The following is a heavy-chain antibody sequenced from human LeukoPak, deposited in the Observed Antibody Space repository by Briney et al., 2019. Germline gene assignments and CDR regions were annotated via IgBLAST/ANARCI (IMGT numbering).Heavy chain of an antibody. CDR1: GFTFSSYS. Sequence: GGSLRLSCAASGFTFSSYSMNWVRQAPGKGLEWVSSISSSSSYIYYADSVKGRFTISRDNAKNSLYLQMNSLRAGDTAVYYCARDRDSSSSGWFDPWGQGTLVTVSS. CDR3: ARDRDSSSSGWFDP. D-gene: IGHD6-13*01. CDR2: ISSSSSYI. J-gene: IGHJ5*02. V-gene: IGHV3-21*01.